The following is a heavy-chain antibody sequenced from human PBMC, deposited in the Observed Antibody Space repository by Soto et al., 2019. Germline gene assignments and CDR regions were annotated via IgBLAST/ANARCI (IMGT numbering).Heavy chain of an antibody. CDR2: IDKVGTDS. J-gene: IGHJ6*03. Sequence: EVQLVESGGGLVQPGGSLGLSFEAFESTLSGRWGNWVRQAPGKGLVWVSGIDKVGTDSTYADSVKGRFTSSRDNAKNTVYLQMNSLRVEDTAVYYCARGWFGPDVWGIGTTVTVS. V-gene: IGHV3-74*01. CDR1: ESTLSGRW. CDR3: ARGWFGPDV. D-gene: IGHD3-10*01.